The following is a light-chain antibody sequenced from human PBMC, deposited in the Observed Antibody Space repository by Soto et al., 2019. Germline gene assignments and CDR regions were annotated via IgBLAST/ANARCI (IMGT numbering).Light chain of an antibody. Sequence: DIQVTQSPSTLAASVGDRVTITCRASESIGKSLAWYQQKAGKGPELLIYKAPNLGSGVPSRFSGSGSGTDFTLTISSLQPDDFATYYCQEYVSYSAVSFGGGTKVEIK. J-gene: IGKJ4*01. CDR3: QEYVSYSAVS. CDR1: ESIGKS. V-gene: IGKV1-5*03. CDR2: KAP.